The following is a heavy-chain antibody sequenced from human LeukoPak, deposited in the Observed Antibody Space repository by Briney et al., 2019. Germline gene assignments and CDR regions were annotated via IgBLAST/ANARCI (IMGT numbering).Heavy chain of an antibody. CDR2: ISGSGGST. Sequence: GGSLRLSCAASGFTFSSYAMSWVRQAPGKGLEWVSAISGSGGSTYYADSVNGRFTISRDNSKNTLYLQMNSLRAEDTAVYYCALTGLRPFGGFSGYWGQGTLVTVSS. D-gene: IGHD4-17*01. J-gene: IGHJ4*02. V-gene: IGHV3-23*01. CDR3: ALTGLRPFGGFSGY. CDR1: GFTFSSYA.